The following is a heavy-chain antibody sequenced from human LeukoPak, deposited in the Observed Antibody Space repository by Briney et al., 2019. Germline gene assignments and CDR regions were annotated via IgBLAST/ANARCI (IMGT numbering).Heavy chain of an antibody. CDR1: GFTFSSYA. Sequence: GGSLRLSCAASGFTFSSYAMSWVRQAPGKGREGVSAISGSGGSTYYADSVKGRFTSSRDNSKNTLYLQTNSPRAAATAVYYCASGYSSGWSSSFDSWGQGTLVTVSS. D-gene: IGHD6-19*01. CDR3: ASGYSSGWSSSFDS. V-gene: IGHV3-23*01. CDR2: ISGSGGST. J-gene: IGHJ4*02.